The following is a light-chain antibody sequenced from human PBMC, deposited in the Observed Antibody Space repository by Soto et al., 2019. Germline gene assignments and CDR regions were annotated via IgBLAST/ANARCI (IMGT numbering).Light chain of an antibody. CDR3: SSYTGSSTYVV. CDR1: SSDVGGYNY. V-gene: IGLV2-14*01. CDR2: DVN. Sequence: QSALTQPASVSGSPGQSITISCTGTSSDVGGYNYVSWYQQHPGKAPKLMIYDVNNRPSGVSNRFSGSKSGNTASLTISGLQAEDEAGDYCSSYTGSSTYVVFGGGTKLTVL. J-gene: IGLJ2*01.